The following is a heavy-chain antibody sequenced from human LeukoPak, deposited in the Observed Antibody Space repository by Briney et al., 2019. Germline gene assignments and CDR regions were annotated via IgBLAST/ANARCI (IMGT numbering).Heavy chain of an antibody. Sequence: ASVKVSCKASGYTFTSYAMHWVRQAPGQRLEWMGWINAGNGNTKYSQKFQGRVTITRDTSASTAYMELSSLRSEDTAVYYCARESAFIAAAGTFYFDYWGQGTLVTVSS. J-gene: IGHJ4*02. CDR3: ARESAFIAAAGTFYFDY. CDR2: INAGNGNT. CDR1: GYTFTSYA. V-gene: IGHV1-3*01. D-gene: IGHD6-13*01.